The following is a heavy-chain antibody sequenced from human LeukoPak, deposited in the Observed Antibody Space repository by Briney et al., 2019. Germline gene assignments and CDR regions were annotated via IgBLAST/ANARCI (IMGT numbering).Heavy chain of an antibody. CDR2: IYYSGGT. J-gene: IGHJ5*02. V-gene: IGHV4-59*01. CDR1: GFTFSSYA. D-gene: IGHD3-10*01. Sequence: GSLRLSCAASGFTFSSYAMSWIRQPPGKGLEWIGYIYYSGGTNYKPSLKSRVTSSVDTSKNQFSLKLTSVTAADTAVYYCARGQLGSGMDDPCGQGTLFTVSS. CDR3: ARGQLGSGMDDP.